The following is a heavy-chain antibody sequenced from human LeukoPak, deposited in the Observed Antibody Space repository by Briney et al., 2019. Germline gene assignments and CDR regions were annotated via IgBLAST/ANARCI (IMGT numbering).Heavy chain of an antibody. CDR2: INPKSGGT. J-gene: IGHJ5*01. V-gene: IGHV1-2*02. D-gene: IGHD6-19*01. CDR3: ARGGDGTAVAATLDWLDS. Sequence: ASVKVSCKASGYTLTGYSMHWVRQAPGQGLEWMGWINPKSGGTSYAQMFQGRVTMTRDTSISTSYMELSRLRSDDTAVYYCARGGDGTAVAATLDWLDSWGQGTLVTVSS. CDR1: GYTLTGYS.